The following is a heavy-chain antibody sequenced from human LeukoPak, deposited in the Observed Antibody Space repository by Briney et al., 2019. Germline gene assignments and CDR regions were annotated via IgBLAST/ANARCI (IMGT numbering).Heavy chain of an antibody. CDR3: ASGDYYDSSHYGMDV. D-gene: IGHD3-22*01. J-gene: IGHJ6*02. Sequence: ASVKVSCKASGGTFSSYAISWVRQAPGQGLEWMGRIIPILGIANYAQKFQGRVTITADTSTSTAYMELSSLRSEDTAVYYCASGDYYDSSHYGMDVWGQGTTVTVSS. CDR1: GGTFSSYA. V-gene: IGHV1-69*04. CDR2: IIPILGIA.